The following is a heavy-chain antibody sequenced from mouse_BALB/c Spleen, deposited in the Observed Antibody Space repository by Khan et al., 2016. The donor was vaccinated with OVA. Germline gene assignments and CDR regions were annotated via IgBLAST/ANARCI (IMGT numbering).Heavy chain of an antibody. CDR2: LWSDGIT. V-gene: IGHV2-6-1*01. J-gene: IGHJ4*01. CDR3: ARQPCYHYDIMDY. Sequence: QVQLQQSGPGLVAPSQSLSTTFTLPGFLSTNYGVHWVRQPPGKGLGWLLVLWSDGITTYNSTLKSRLTLSQDNFTSKAFLKMHSIQTDNSAMYVCARQPCYHYDIMDYWGQGTSVTVSS. CDR1: GFLSTNYG.